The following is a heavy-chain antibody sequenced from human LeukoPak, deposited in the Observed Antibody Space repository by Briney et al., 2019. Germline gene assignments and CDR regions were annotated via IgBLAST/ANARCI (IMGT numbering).Heavy chain of an antibody. J-gene: IGHJ5*02. CDR2: TYYRSKWYN. D-gene: IGHD2-2*01. Sequence: SQTLSLTCAIPGDSVSSNNAAWNWIRQSPSRGLEWLGRTYYRSKWYNDYAVSVKSRITVHPDTSKNQFSLQLNSVTPEDTAVYYCARDLGYCTGTSCSRYWFDPWGQGTLVTVSS. CDR1: GDSVSSNNAA. CDR3: ARDLGYCTGTSCSRYWFDP. V-gene: IGHV6-1*01.